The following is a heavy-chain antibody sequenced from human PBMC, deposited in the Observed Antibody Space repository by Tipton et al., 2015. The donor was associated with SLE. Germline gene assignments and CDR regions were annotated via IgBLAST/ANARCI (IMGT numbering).Heavy chain of an antibody. CDR2: MYHSGTT. Sequence: TLSLTCSVSEYSIKRGFYWGWIRQSPGKGLEWIVNMYHSGTTYYNPSPKNRVTISLDMSKNEYSLRMKSVTAADTAVYYCVREGGMRSHYTDWGQGILVTVSS. CDR1: EYSIKRGFY. D-gene: IGHD1-26*01. V-gene: IGHV4-38-2*02. J-gene: IGHJ4*02. CDR3: VREGGMRSHYTD.